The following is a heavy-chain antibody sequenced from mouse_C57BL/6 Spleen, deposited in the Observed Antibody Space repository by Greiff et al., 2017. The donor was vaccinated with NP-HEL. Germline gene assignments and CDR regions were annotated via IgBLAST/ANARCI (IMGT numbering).Heavy chain of an antibody. CDR1: GFSLSPSGLG. D-gene: IGHD3-2*02. Sequence: ESGPGILQSSQTLSLTFSFSGFSLSPSGLGVSWLRQPSGKGLEWLAHFYWDDDKRYNPSLKSRLTISKDTSRNQVFLKITSVDTADTATYYCARDSSGYWVFDYWGQGTTLTVSS. CDR3: ARDSSGYWVFDY. V-gene: IGHV8-12*01. CDR2: FYWDDDK. J-gene: IGHJ2*01.